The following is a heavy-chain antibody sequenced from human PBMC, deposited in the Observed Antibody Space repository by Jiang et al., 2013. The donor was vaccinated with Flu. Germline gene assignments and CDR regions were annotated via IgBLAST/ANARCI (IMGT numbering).Heavy chain of an antibody. CDR3: AKTAETYYYDYGDAFDI. V-gene: IGHV1-2*02. J-gene: IGHJ3*02. D-gene: IGHD3-22*01. Sequence: SGAEVKKPGASVKVSCKASGYTFTGYYMHWVRQAPGQGLEWMGWINPNSGGTNYAQKFQGRVTMTRDTSISTAYMELSRLRSDDTAVYYCAKTAETYYYDYGDAFDIWGQGTMVTVSS. CDR1: GYTFTGYY. CDR2: INPNSGGT.